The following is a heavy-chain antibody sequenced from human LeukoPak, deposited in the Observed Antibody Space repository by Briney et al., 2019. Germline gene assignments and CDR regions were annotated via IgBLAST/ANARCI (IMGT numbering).Heavy chain of an antibody. V-gene: IGHV4-34*01. CDR3: ARFYSGSYYYFDY. D-gene: IGHD1-26*01. J-gene: IGHJ4*02. CDR1: GGSFSGYY. Sequence: KASETLSLTCAVYGGSFSGYYWSWIRQPPGKGLEWIGEINHSGSTNYNPSLKSRVTISVDTSKNQFSLKLSSVTAADTAVYYCARFYSGSYYYFDYWGQGTLVTVSS. CDR2: INHSGST.